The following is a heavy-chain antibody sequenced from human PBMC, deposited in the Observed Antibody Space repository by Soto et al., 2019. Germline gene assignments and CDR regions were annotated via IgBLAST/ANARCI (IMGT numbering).Heavy chain of an antibody. CDR1: GGSFNGYY. V-gene: IGHV4-34*01. CDR3: ARATDNYYFDS. Sequence: SETLSLTCAVYGGSFNGYYCTWIRQPPWKGPEWIGDINHSGSTNYNPSLKSRVTILVDTSKNQFSLKLRSVTAADMAVFYCARATDNYYFDSWGQGTLVTVSS. J-gene: IGHJ4*02. D-gene: IGHD1-1*01. CDR2: INHSGST.